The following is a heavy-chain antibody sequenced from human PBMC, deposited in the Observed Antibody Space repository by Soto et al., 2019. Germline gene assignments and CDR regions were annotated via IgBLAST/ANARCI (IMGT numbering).Heavy chain of an antibody. D-gene: IGHD3-16*01. V-gene: IGHV3-30*18. CDR2: ISYDGSNQ. Sequence: QVQLVESGGGVVQPGRSLRLSCAASGFTFMSYGIHWVRQAPGKGLEWVAVISYDGSNQYYGDSVKGRFTISRDNSQNAVYLQMSSLRPEDTAVYYCAKGGLYGDYTDSWGQGTLVTVSS. CDR3: AKGGLYGDYTDS. CDR1: GFTFMSYG. J-gene: IGHJ4*02.